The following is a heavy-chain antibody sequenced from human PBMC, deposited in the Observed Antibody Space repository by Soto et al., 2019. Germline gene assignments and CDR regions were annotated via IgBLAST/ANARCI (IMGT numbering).Heavy chain of an antibody. D-gene: IGHD4-17*01. V-gene: IGHV3-49*04. CDR1: GFTFGDYA. CDR3: TGDYFDY. J-gene: IGHJ4*02. Sequence: PGGSLRLSXTASGFTFGDYAMSWVRQAPGKGLEWVGFIRSKAYGGTTEYAASVKGRFTISRDDSKSIAYLQMNSLKTEDTAVYYCTGDYFDYWGQGTLVTVSS. CDR2: IRSKAYGGTT.